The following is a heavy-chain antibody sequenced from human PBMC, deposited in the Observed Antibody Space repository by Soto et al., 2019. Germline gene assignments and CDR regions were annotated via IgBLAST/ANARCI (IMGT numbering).Heavy chain of an antibody. Sequence: GGSLRLSCTASGFPFGNFLMSWFRQAPGKGMEWVGFIRSQPYGGTAEYAASVRGRFTISRDDSKGIAYLQMNSLQTEDSGVYYCIGSFHFWGQGTLVTVSS. CDR1: GFPFGNFL. CDR2: IRSQPYGGTA. V-gene: IGHV3-49*03. D-gene: IGHD3-10*01. CDR3: IGSFHF. J-gene: IGHJ4*02.